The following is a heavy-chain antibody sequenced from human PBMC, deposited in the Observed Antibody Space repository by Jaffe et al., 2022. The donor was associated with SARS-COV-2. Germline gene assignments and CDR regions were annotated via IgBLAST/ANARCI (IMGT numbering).Heavy chain of an antibody. CDR1: GFTFTREW. D-gene: IGHD1-7*01. V-gene: IGHV3-7*01. J-gene: IGHJ4*02. CDR2: IKPDGSET. Sequence: EMQLVESGGGLVQPGGSLRLSCAASGFTFTREWMTWVRQAPGKGLEWVANIKPDGSETYYVDSLRGRFTISRDNAKNSLFLQMDSLRAEDTAVYYCARADRNSFYYWGQGALVTVS. CDR3: ARADRNSFYY.